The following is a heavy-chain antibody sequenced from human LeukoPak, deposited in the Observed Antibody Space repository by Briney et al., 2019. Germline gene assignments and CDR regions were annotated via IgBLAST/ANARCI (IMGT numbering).Heavy chain of an antibody. CDR2: ISGSGGST. D-gene: IGHD6-13*01. CDR3: AKVQQQPTPEYYFDY. V-gene: IGHV3-23*01. CDR1: GFTFSSYA. J-gene: IGHJ4*02. Sequence: PGGSLRLSCAASGFTFSSYAMSWVRQAPGKGLEWVSAISGSGGSTYYADSVKGRFTISRDNSKNTLYLQINSLRAEDTAVYYCAKVQQQPTPEYYFDYWGQGTLVTVSS.